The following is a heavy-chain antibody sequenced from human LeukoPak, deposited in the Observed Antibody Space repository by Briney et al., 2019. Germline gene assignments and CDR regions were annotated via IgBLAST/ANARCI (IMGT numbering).Heavy chain of an antibody. V-gene: IGHV1-46*01. CDR1: GYTFTIYY. CDR2: INPSGGST. J-gene: IGHJ4*02. CDR3: ARTALPRYCSGGSCYGAGGQKAFDY. D-gene: IGHD2-15*01. Sequence: ASVKVSCTASGYTFTIYYMHWVRQAPGQGLEWMGIINPSGGSTSYAQKFQGRVTMTRDTSTSTVYMELSSLRSEDTAVYYCARTALPRYCSGGSCYGAGGQKAFDYWGQGTLVTVSS.